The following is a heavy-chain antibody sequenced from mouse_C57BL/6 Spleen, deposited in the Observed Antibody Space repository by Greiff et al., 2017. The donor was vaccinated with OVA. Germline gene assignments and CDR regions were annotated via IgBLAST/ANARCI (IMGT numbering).Heavy chain of an antibody. Sequence: QVQLQQPGAELVKPGASVKLSCKASGYTFTSYWMHWVKQRPGQGLEWIGMIHPNSGSTNYNEKFKSKATLTVDKSSSTAYMQLSSLTSEDSAVYYCAREDYYGSSSSWFADWGQGTLVTVSA. CDR2: IHPNSGST. CDR3: AREDYYGSSSSWFAD. D-gene: IGHD1-1*01. J-gene: IGHJ3*01. CDR1: GYTFTSYW. V-gene: IGHV1-64*01.